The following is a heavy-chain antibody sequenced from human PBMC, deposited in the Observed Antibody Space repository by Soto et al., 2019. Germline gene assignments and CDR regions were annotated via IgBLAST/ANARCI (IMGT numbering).Heavy chain of an antibody. V-gene: IGHV4-59*01. D-gene: IGHD7-27*01. Sequence: SETLSLTCTVSGGSISSYYWSWIRQPPGKGLEWIGYIYYSGSTNYNPSLKSRVTISVDTSKNQFSLKLSSVTAADTAVYYCARGGEGRGAFEIWGQGTMVTVSS. CDR2: IYYSGST. J-gene: IGHJ3*02. CDR1: GGSISSYY. CDR3: ARGGEGRGAFEI.